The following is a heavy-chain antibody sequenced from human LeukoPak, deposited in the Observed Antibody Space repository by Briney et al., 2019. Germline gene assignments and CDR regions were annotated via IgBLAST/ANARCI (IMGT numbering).Heavy chain of an antibody. D-gene: IGHD2-2*01. J-gene: IGHJ4*02. V-gene: IGHV3-23*01. CDR2: ISGSGGST. CDR3: AKDPRDCSTTSCYGAAAGFDY. Sequence: GGSLRLSCAASGFTFSSYAMSWVRQAPGKGLEWVSAISGSGGSTYYADSVKGRFTISRDNSKNTLYLQMNSLRPEDTAIYYCAKDPRDCSTTSCYGAAAGFDYWGQGTLVTVSS. CDR1: GFTFSSYA.